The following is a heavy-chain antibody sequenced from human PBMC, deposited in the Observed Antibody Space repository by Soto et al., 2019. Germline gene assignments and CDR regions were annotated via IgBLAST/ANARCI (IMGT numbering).Heavy chain of an antibody. V-gene: IGHV4-34*01. CDR2: FNHSAST. CDR3: ARARTTTYYFDSSAQLKRPAEYFQH. Sequence: ASETLSLTCAFYGGAFSRYYWSGIRQPPGKGLEWIGEFNHSASTNDNPSLKSRGTISVETSKNQFALKLSSVTAADTAVYYCARARTTTYYFDSSAQLKRPAEYFQHWGQGILVTVS. D-gene: IGHD3-22*01. J-gene: IGHJ1*01. CDR1: GGAFSRYY.